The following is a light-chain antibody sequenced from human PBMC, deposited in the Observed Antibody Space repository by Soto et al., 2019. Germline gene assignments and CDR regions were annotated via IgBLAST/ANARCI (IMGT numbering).Light chain of an antibody. CDR1: QSVSNNY. CDR3: QQYGSSGT. J-gene: IGKJ1*01. V-gene: IGKV3-20*01. Sequence: EIVLTQSPGTPSLSPGSRATLSCRASQSVSNNYLAWYQQKPGQAPRLLIYGASNRATGIPDRFSGSGSGTDFTLTISRLEPEDFAVYYCQQYGSSGTFGQGTKVDIK. CDR2: GAS.